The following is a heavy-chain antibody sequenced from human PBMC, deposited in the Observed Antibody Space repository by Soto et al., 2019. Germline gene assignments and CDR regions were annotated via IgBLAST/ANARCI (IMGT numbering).Heavy chain of an antibody. Sequence: SETLSLTCAVYGGSFSGYYWSWIRQPPGKWLEWIGEIDHSGSTNYNPSLKSRVTISVDTSKNQYSLKLSSVTAADTAVYYGETGGAYYYYYDMSVWGKVXTVTV. CDR2: IDHSGST. CDR3: ETGGAYYYYYDMSV. CDR1: GGSFSGYY. V-gene: IGHV4-34*01. J-gene: IGHJ6*01.